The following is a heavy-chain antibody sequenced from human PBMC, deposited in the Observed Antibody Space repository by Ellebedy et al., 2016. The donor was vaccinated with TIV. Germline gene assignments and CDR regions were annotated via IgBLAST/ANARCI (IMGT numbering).Heavy chain of an antibody. CDR2: IYYSGST. CDR1: GGSISPYY. V-gene: IGHV4-59*01. J-gene: IGHJ3*02. Sequence: MPGGSLRLSCTVSGGSISPYYWSWTRQPPGKGLEWIGYIYYSGSTNYNPSLKSRVTISVDTSKNQFSLKLSSVTAADTAVYYCARDKGYYYDSSGYLDAFDIWGQGTMVTVSS. CDR3: ARDKGYYYDSSGYLDAFDI. D-gene: IGHD3-22*01.